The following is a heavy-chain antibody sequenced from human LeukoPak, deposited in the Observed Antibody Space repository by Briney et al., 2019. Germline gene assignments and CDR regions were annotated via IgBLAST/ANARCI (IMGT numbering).Heavy chain of an antibody. J-gene: IGHJ4*02. V-gene: IGHV1-18*01. D-gene: IGHD3-10*01. CDR2: VSAYNANT. CDR3: ARDWFESDYYGSGSYGPVLY. CDR1: GYTFTNHA. Sequence: ASVKVSCKASGYTFTNHAIVWVRQAPGQGLEWMGWVSAYNANTNYAQKLQGRVTMTTDTSTSTAYMELRSLRSDDTAVYYCARDWFESDYYGSGSYGPVLYWGQGTLVTVSS.